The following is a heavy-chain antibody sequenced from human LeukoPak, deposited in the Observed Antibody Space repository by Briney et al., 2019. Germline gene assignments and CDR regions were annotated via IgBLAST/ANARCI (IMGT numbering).Heavy chain of an antibody. Sequence: GGSLRLSCAASGFTFDDYGMSWVRQAPGKGLEWVSGINWNGGSTGYADSVKGRFTISRDNAKNSLYLQMNSLRAEDTALYYCAREYPKYQLLSRRLRWFDPWGQGTLVTVSS. D-gene: IGHD2-2*01. V-gene: IGHV3-20*04. CDR2: INWNGGST. J-gene: IGHJ5*02. CDR3: AREYPKYQLLSRRLRWFDP. CDR1: GFTFDDYG.